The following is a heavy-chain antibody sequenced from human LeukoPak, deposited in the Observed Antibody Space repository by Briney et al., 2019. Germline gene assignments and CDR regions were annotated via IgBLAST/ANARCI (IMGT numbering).Heavy chain of an antibody. V-gene: IGHV1-2*02. CDR2: INPDSGGT. CDR3: ARQNYDYVWGSYRYTFAPDTTYYYYYYMDV. Sequence: ASVKVSCKASGYTFTGYYMHWVRQAPGHGLEWMGWINPDSGGTNYAQKFQGRVTMTRDTSISTAYMELSRLRSDDTAVYYCARQNYDYVWGSYRYTFAPDTTYYYYYYMDVWGKGTTVTVSS. CDR1: GYTFTGYY. J-gene: IGHJ6*03. D-gene: IGHD3-16*02.